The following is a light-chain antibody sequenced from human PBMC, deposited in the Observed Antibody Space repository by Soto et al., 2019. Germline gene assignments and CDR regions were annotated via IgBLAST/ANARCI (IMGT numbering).Light chain of an antibody. CDR3: QQYGDYNSPRYS. Sequence: ESVFTLSPGTLSLSPGDRVTLSCRASQSVSSDYIAWYQQKPGQAPRLVIYATSRRATGIPDRFSGSGSGTDFTLTISRLEPEDFAMYYCQQYGDYNSPRYSFGQGTRLEI. CDR1: QSVSSDY. CDR2: ATS. J-gene: IGKJ2*03. V-gene: IGKV3-20*01.